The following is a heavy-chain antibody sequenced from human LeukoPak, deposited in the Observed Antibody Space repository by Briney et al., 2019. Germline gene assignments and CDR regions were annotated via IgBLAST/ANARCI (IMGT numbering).Heavy chain of an antibody. Sequence: GGSLRLSCAASGFTFSSYEMNWVRQARGKGLEWVSYISSSGSTIYYADSVKGRFTISRDNAKNSLYLQMNSLRAEDTAVYYCARESQTAGTDYWGQGTLVTVSS. J-gene: IGHJ4*02. CDR2: ISSSGSTI. V-gene: IGHV3-48*03. CDR1: GFTFSSYE. D-gene: IGHD6-13*01. CDR3: ARESQTAGTDY.